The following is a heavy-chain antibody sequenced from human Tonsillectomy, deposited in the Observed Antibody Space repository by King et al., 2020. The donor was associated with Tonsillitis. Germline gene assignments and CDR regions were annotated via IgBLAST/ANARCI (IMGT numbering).Heavy chain of an antibody. V-gene: IGHV3-7*01. D-gene: IGHD3-10*01. CDR3: ARVDHVSGSWPH. CDR2: IKGDGSAT. Sequence: VQLVESGGVLVQPGGSLRLSCAASGFTFSSYWMNWVRQAPGKGLEWVANIKGDGSATNYVDSVKGRFTISRDNAKNSLFLQMNSLRVEDTAVYYCARVDHVSGSWPHWGQGTLVTVSS. CDR1: GFTFSSYW. J-gene: IGHJ4*02.